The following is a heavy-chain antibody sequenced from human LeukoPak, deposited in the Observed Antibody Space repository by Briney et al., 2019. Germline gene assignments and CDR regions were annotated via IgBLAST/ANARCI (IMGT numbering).Heavy chain of an antibody. D-gene: IGHD4-23*01. Sequence: SETLSLTCTVSSGSFRTYYWSWIRQPAGKGLEWIGRFYTSGSTNYNPSLHSRVTMSIDTSKNQVSLKLNSVTAADTAVYYCARHGDNDYFDYWGQGTLVTVSS. CDR1: SGSFRTYY. CDR3: ARHGDNDYFDY. V-gene: IGHV4-4*07. J-gene: IGHJ4*02. CDR2: FYTSGST.